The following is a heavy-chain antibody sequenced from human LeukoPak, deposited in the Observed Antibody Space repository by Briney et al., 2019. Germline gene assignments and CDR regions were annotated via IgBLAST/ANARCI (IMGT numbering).Heavy chain of an antibody. CDR3: AELGITMIGGV. Sequence: PGGSLRLSCVVSGFTFSYYGMNWVRQAPGKGLEWVSYISSNSRTVDYADSVKGRLTISRDHAKNSLYLQMNSLRAEDTAVYYCAELGITMIGGVWGKGTTVTISS. D-gene: IGHD3-10*02. V-gene: IGHV3-48*04. J-gene: IGHJ6*04. CDR1: GFTFSYYG. CDR2: ISSNSRTV.